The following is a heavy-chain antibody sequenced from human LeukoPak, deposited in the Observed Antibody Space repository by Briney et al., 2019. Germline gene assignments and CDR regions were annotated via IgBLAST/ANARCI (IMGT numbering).Heavy chain of an antibody. Sequence: ASVKVSCKASGYTFTSYDINWVRQATGQGLEWMGWMNPNSGNTGHAQKFQGRVTMTRNTSISTAYMELSSLRSEDTAVYYCARGSPPHIVVVTATPNYYGMDVWGQGTTVTVSS. D-gene: IGHD2-21*02. V-gene: IGHV1-8*01. J-gene: IGHJ6*02. CDR2: MNPNSGNT. CDR1: GYTFTSYD. CDR3: ARGSPPHIVVVTATPNYYGMDV.